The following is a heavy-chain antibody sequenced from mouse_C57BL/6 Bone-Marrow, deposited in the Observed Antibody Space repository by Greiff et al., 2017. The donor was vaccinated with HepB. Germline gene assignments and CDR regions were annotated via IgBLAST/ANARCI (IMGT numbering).Heavy chain of an antibody. D-gene: IGHD2-14*01. CDR1: GFTFSTSG. CDR2: INTGGTYT. V-gene: IGHV5-6*01. CDR3: ARVRFDYYFDC. J-gene: IGHJ2*01. Sequence: EVKLMESGGELVKPGGSLKLSCVTSGFTFSTSGMSWVRQTPDKSLEWVATINTGGTYTYYPDSVKGRSTISKDTAKSTLFLQMSSLKSEDTAIYYCARVRFDYYFDCWGQGTTLTVSS.